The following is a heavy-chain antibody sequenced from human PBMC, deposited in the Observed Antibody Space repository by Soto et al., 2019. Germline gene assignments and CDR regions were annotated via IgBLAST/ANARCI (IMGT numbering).Heavy chain of an antibody. CDR3: AKDKDSSGYFDY. D-gene: IGHD3-22*01. J-gene: IGHJ4*02. CDR2: ISGSGGST. CDR1: GFTFSGYV. V-gene: IGHV3-23*01. Sequence: GGSLRLSCAASGFTFSGYVMSWVRQAPGKGLEWVSAISGSGGSTYYADSVKGRFTISRDNSKNTLYLQMNSLRAEDTAVYYCAKDKDSSGYFDYWGQGTLVTVSS.